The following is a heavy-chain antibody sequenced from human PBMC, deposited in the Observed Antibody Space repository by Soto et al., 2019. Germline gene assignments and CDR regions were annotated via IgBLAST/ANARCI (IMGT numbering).Heavy chain of an antibody. CDR2: ISYDGSSK. V-gene: IGHV3-30*18. J-gene: IGHJ4*02. D-gene: IGHD5-12*01. Sequence: GSLLLSSTPSGFSCSSHRMNWVRQAPGKGLESVAVISYDGSSKYYAASVKGRFTISRDNSKTTLFPQLKSLRAEDTAVSYCAKDGGYVSGSLGDSWGQGTLVTV. CDR3: AKDGGYVSGSLGDS. CDR1: GFSCSSHR.